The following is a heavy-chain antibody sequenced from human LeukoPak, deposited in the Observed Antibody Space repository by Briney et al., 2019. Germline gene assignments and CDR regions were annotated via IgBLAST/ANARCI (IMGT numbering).Heavy chain of an antibody. CDR3: ASLMIASSRAFDI. V-gene: IGHV4-59*08. J-gene: IGHJ3*02. CDR1: GGSISSYY. D-gene: IGHD3-22*01. CDR2: IYYSGST. Sequence: KPSETLSLTCTVSGGSISSYYWSWIRQPPGKGLEWIGYIYYSGSTNYNPSLKSRVTISVDTSKDQFSLKLSSVTATDTAVYYCASLMIASSRAFDIWGQGTMVTVSS.